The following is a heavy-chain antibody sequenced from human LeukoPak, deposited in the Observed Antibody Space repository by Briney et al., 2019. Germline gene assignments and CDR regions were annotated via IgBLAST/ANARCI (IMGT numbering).Heavy chain of an antibody. CDR2: INPNSGGT. V-gene: IGHV1-2*02. Sequence: GASVKVSCKASGYTFTGYYIHWVRQAPGQGLEWMGWINPNSGGTNYAQKFQGRVTMTRDRSINTVYMDLRSLTYDDTAVYYCARDKPAEAALDFWGQGTLVTVSS. CDR3: ARDKPAEAALDF. CDR1: GYTFTGYY. J-gene: IGHJ4*02.